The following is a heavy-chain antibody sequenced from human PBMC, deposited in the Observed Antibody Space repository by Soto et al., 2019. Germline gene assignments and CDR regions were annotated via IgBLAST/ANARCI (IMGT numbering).Heavy chain of an antibody. V-gene: IGHV3-7*04. CDR1: GFTFHKYW. J-gene: IGHJ4*02. Sequence: GGALRLSCAASGFTFHKYWMGWVRQTPDKGLEWVANIKPDGSDKYYVDSVKGRFTISRDSSKNTVSLEMTSLRAEDTAVYYCAKGGRQWLVTSDFNYWGQGALVTVSS. D-gene: IGHD6-19*01. CDR2: IKPDGSDK. CDR3: AKGGRQWLVTSDFNY.